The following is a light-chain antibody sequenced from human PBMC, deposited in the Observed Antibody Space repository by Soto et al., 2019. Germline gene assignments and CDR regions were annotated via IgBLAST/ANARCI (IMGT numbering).Light chain of an antibody. Sequence: QSALTQPASVSGSPGQSITISCTGTSSDVGGYNYVSWYQQHPGKAPKLMIYDVSIRHSGVSNRFSGSKSGNTASLTISGLQAEDEADYYCSSYTSRSTLDVFGTGNKVTVL. J-gene: IGLJ1*01. CDR2: DVS. V-gene: IGLV2-14*01. CDR3: SSYTSRSTLDV. CDR1: SSDVGGYNY.